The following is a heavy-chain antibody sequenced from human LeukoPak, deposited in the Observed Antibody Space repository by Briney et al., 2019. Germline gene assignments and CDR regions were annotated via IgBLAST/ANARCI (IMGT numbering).Heavy chain of an antibody. CDR3: AREGYYDSSDYFDY. Sequence: PGGSLRLSCAGSGFTVSSYEMNWVRQAPGKGLEWVSYISSSGSTIYYADSVKGRFTISRDNAKNSLYLQMNSLRAEDTAFYYCAREGYYDSSDYFDYWGQGTLVTVSS. CDR1: GFTVSSYE. D-gene: IGHD3-22*01. J-gene: IGHJ4*02. V-gene: IGHV3-48*03. CDR2: ISSSGSTI.